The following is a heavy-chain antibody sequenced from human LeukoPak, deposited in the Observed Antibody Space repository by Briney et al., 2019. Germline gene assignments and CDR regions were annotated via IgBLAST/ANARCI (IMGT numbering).Heavy chain of an antibody. V-gene: IGHV4-59*01. CDR1: GASISSYF. J-gene: IGHJ4*02. Sequence: SSETLSLTCTVSGASISSYFWSWLRQPPGKGLEGIGYIFHTGSTNYNPSLKSRVTMSVDTSKNQFSLKLSSVTAADTAVYYCARVPTVTTYYLDYWGQGTLVTVSS. D-gene: IGHD4-17*01. CDR3: ARVPTVTTYYLDY. CDR2: IFHTGST.